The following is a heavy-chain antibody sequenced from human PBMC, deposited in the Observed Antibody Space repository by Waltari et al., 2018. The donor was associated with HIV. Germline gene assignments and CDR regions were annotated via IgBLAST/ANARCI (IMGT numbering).Heavy chain of an antibody. V-gene: IGHV4-4*02. CDR2: VYHSGST. CDR1: GGSVRSNNW. CDR3: ARRQTGIVASGTSSHYSYYIDV. D-gene: IGHD6-13*01. Sequence: QVQLQESGPGLVKPSGTLSLTCAVSGGSVRSNNWWGWVRQPPGKGLEWIGEVYHSGSTNDNPSLKSRVTISTEESKMQFSLKLTSVTAADTAVYYCARRQTGIVASGTSSHYSYYIDVWGKGTTVTVSS. J-gene: IGHJ6*03.